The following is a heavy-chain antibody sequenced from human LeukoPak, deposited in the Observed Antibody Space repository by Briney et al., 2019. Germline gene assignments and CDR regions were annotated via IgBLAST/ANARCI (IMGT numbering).Heavy chain of an antibody. V-gene: IGHV3-23*01. Sequence: PGGSLRLSCAVSGFTFSNYAMSWVRQAPGKGLEWVSAISGSGGSTYYADSVKGRFTISRDNTKNTLYLQMNSLRAEDTAVYYCAKESCSGGSCYPWGMDVWGQGTTVTVSS. CDR2: ISGSGGST. J-gene: IGHJ6*02. CDR3: AKESCSGGSCYPWGMDV. CDR1: GFTFSNYA. D-gene: IGHD2-15*01.